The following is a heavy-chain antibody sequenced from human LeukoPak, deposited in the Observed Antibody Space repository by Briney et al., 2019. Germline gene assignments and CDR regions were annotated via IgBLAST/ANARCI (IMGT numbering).Heavy chain of an antibody. V-gene: IGHV4-59*01. CDR3: ARDRFYYYGMDV. Sequence: LETLSLTCTVSGGSISSYYWSWIRQPPGKGLEWIGYIYYSGSTNYNPSLKSRVTISVDTSKNQFSLKLSSVTAADTAVYYCARDRFYYYGMDVWGKGTTVTVSS. CDR1: GGSISSYY. J-gene: IGHJ6*04. CDR2: IYYSGST.